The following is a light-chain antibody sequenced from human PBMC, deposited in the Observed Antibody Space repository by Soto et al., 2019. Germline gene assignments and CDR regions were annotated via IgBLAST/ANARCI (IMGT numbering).Light chain of an antibody. CDR1: QTVSSN. CDR3: QQYGRT. CDR2: GAS. J-gene: IGKJ1*01. Sequence: EIVRTQSTATMSVSPGERATLSCRASQTVSSNLAWYQRKPGQAPRLLIYGASTRATGIADRFSGSGSGTDFSLTISRLEPEDSAVYFCQQYGRTVGQGTKVEIK. V-gene: IGKV3D-15*01.